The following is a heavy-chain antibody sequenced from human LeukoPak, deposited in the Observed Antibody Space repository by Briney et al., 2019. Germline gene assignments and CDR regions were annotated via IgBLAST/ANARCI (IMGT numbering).Heavy chain of an antibody. CDR1: GGSFSGYY. CDR2: INHSGST. J-gene: IGHJ5*02. CDR3: ARARRANAMVRGAPYNWFDP. D-gene: IGHD3-10*01. V-gene: IGHV4-34*01. Sequence: SETLSLTCAVYGGSFSGYYWSWIRQPPGKGLEWIGEINHSGSTNYNPSLKSRVTISVDTSKNQSSLKLSSVTAADTAVYYCARARRANAMVRGAPYNWFDPWSQGTLVTVSS.